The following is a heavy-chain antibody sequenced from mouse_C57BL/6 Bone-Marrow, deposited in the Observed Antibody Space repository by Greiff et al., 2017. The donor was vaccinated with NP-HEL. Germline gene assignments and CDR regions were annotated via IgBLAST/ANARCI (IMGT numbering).Heavy chain of an antibody. CDR3: ARHEGADYEEGTAWFAY. Sequence: VQLQQSGAELVKPGASVKLSCKASGYTFTEYTIHWVKQRSGQGLEWIGWFYPGSGSIKYNEKFKDKATLTADKSSTTVYRELGRLTSEDSAVYFCARHEGADYEEGTAWFAYWGQGTLVTVSA. V-gene: IGHV1-62-2*01. CDR1: GYTFTEYT. J-gene: IGHJ3*01. CDR2: FYPGSGSI. D-gene: IGHD2-4*01.